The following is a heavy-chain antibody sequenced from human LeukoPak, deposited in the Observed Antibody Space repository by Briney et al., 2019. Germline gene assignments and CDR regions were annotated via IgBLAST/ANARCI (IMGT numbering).Heavy chain of an antibody. V-gene: IGHV3-21*01. Sequence: GGSLRLSCAASGFTFSSYSMNWVRQAPGKGLEWVSSISSSSSYIYYADSVKGRFTISRDNAKNSLYLQMNGLRAEDTAVYYCAVGYCSSTSCLPFDYWGQGTLVTVSS. CDR1: GFTFSSYS. J-gene: IGHJ4*02. CDR3: AVGYCSSTSCLPFDY. CDR2: ISSSSSYI. D-gene: IGHD2-2*01.